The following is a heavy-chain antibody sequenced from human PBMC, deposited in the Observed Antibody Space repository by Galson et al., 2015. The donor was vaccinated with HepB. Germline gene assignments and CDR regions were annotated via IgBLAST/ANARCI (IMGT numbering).Heavy chain of an antibody. V-gene: IGHV3-30-3*01. CDR2: ISYDGTIK. CDR3: AREPTYSNTWHFDW. J-gene: IGHJ4*02. CDR1: EFTFSSYA. Sequence: SLRLSCAASEFTFSSYAMHWVRQAPGKGLEWVTVISYDGTIKYNADSVKGRFTISRDNSKNTLYLQMNSLRIDDTAVYYCAREPTYSNTWHFDWWGPGTLVTVSS. D-gene: IGHD4-11*01.